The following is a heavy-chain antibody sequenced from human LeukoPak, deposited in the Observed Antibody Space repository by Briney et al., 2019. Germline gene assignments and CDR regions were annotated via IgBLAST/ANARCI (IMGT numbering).Heavy chain of an antibody. CDR2: IYPSDSDT. Sequence: GESLEISCKGSGHSLSSYRIAWVRKMPGKGLEWMGIIYPSDSDTRYSPSFQGQVTISADKSISTAYLQWSSLKASDTAMYYCARQGGYSGSYGDDYWGQGTLVTVSS. J-gene: IGHJ4*02. V-gene: IGHV5-51*01. CDR1: GHSLSSYR. CDR3: ARQGGYSGSYGDDY. D-gene: IGHD1-26*01.